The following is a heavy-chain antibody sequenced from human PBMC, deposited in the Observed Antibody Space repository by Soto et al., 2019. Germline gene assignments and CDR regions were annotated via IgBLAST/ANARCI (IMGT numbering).Heavy chain of an antibody. Sequence: GECLKISCTASGYSFATYWIGWVRQMPGKGLEWMGIIHPGYSEIRYSPSFQGQVTISADKSISTAYLQWSTLKASDTAIYYCVRHINGYNPLDYWGQGTLVTVSS. CDR1: GYSFATYW. J-gene: IGHJ4*02. D-gene: IGHD5-12*01. V-gene: IGHV5-51*01. CDR2: IHPGYSEI. CDR3: VRHINGYNPLDY.